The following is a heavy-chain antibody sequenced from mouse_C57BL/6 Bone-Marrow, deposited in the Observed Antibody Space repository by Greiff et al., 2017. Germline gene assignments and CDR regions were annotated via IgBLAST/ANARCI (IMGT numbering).Heavy chain of an antibody. CDR1: GFNIKDDY. CDR2: IDPENGDT. CDR3: TTNLLLEGV. V-gene: IGHV14-4*01. D-gene: IGHD1-1*01. Sequence: EVQGVESGAELVRPGASVKLSCTASGFNIKDDYMHWVKQRPEQGLEWIGWIDPENGDTEYASKFQGKATITADTSSNTAYLQLSSLTSEDTAVYYCTTNLLLEGVWGTGTTVTVSS. J-gene: IGHJ1*03.